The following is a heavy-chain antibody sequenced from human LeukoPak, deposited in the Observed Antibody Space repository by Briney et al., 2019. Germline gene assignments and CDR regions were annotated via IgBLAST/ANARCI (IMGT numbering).Heavy chain of an antibody. J-gene: IGHJ4*02. CDR1: GGSISSYY. Sequence: PSETLSLTCTVSGGSISSYYWSWIRRPPGKGLEWIGYIYYSGSTNYNPSLKSRVTISVDTSKNQFSLKLSSVTAADTAVYYCARHLIAGPAVVDYWGQGTLVTVSS. D-gene: IGHD6-13*01. CDR2: IYYSGST. CDR3: ARHLIAGPAVVDY. V-gene: IGHV4-59*08.